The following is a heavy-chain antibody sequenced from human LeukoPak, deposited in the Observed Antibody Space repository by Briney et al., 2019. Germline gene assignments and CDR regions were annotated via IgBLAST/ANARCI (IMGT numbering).Heavy chain of an antibody. D-gene: IGHD6-13*01. CDR1: GGSISSYY. V-gene: IGHV4-59*08. Sequence: PSETLSLTCTVSGGSISSYYWSWIRQPPGKGLEWIGYIYYSGSTNYTPSLKSRVTISVDTSKNPFSLKLSSVTAADTAVYYCARHGYNNWFDPWGQGTLVTVSS. J-gene: IGHJ5*02. CDR3: ARHGYNNWFDP. CDR2: IYYSGST.